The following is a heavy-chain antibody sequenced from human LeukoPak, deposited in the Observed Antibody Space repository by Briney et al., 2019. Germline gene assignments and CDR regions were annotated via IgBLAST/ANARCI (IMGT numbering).Heavy chain of an antibody. Sequence: TSGTLSLTCAVSGGSISSSNWWSWVRQPPGKGLEWIGEINHSGSTNYNPSLKSRVTISVDTSKNQFSLKLSSVTAADTAVYYCARRGRITMVRGVQHNWFDPWGQGTLVTVSS. V-gene: IGHV4-4*02. CDR3: ARRGRITMVRGVQHNWFDP. CDR1: GGSISSSNW. J-gene: IGHJ5*02. CDR2: INHSGST. D-gene: IGHD3-10*01.